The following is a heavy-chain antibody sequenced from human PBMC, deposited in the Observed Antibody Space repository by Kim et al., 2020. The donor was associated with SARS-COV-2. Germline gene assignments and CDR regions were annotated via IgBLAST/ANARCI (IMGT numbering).Heavy chain of an antibody. D-gene: IGHD1-1*01. CDR1: GGSFSGYY. V-gene: IGHV4-34*01. Sequence: SETLSLTCAVYGGSFSGYYWSRNRKPPGKGLEWIGEINHSGSTNYNPSLKSRVTISVDTSKNQFSLKLSSVTAADTAVYYCARGRLNDWNPPSFDPWGQG. CDR2: INHSGST. CDR3: ARGRLNDWNPPSFDP. J-gene: IGHJ5*02.